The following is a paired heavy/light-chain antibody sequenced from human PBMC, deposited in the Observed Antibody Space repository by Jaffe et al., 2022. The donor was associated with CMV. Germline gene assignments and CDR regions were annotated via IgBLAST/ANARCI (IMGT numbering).Light chain of an antibody. CDR3: QQYDNLPPALT. V-gene: IGKV1-33*01. Sequence: DIQMTQSPSSLSASVGDRVTITCQASQDISNYLNWYQQKPGKAPKLLIYDASNLETGVPSRFSGSGSGTDFTFTISSLQPEDIATYYCQQYDNLPPALTFGGGTKVEIK. J-gene: IGKJ4*01. CDR2: DAS. CDR1: QDISNY.
Heavy chain of an antibody. Sequence: QVQLVQSGAEVKKPGASVKVSCKASGYTFTGYYMHWVRQAPGQGLEWMGWINPNSGGTNYAQKFQGRVTMTRDTSISTAYMELSRLRSDDTAVYYCARDRNELLAARRPVPVYYYGMDVWGQGTTVTVSS. CDR1: GYTFTGYY. V-gene: IGHV1-2*02. J-gene: IGHJ6*02. CDR2: INPNSGGT. D-gene: IGHD6-6*01. CDR3: ARDRNELLAARRPVPVYYYGMDV.